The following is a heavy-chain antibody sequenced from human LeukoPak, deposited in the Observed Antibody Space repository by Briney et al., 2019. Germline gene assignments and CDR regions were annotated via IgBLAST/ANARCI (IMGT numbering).Heavy chain of an antibody. Sequence: GGSLRLSCAASGFTFSSYEMNWVRQAPGKGLEWVSYISSSGSTIYYADSVKGRFTISRDNAKNSLYLQMNSLRAEDTAVYYCARDLHLPTDYGDYVSGFDPWGQGTLVTVSS. CDR1: GFTFSSYE. J-gene: IGHJ5*02. V-gene: IGHV3-48*03. CDR3: ARDLHLPTDYGDYVSGFDP. CDR2: ISSSGSTI. D-gene: IGHD4-17*01.